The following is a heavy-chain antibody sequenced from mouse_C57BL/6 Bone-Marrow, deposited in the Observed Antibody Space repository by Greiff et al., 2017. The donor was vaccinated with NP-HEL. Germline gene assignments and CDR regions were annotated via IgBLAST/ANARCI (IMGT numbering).Heavy chain of an antibody. Sequence: VQLQQSGPELVKPGASVKISCKASGYTFTDYYMNWVKQSHGQSLEWIGDINPNNGGTSYNQKFKGKATLTVDKSSSTAYMELRSLTSEDSAVYYGARDGYYSSWYFEVGGTGTTVTVSA. CDR1: GYTFTDYY. J-gene: IGHJ1*03. D-gene: IGHD2-3*01. CDR3: ARDGYYSSWYFEV. V-gene: IGHV1-26*01. CDR2: INPNNGGT.